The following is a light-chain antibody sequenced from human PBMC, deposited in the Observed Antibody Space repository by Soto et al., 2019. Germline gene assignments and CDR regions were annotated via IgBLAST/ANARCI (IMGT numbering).Light chain of an antibody. CDR3: HQYNNWPPFT. CDR1: QSVGSN. J-gene: IGKJ2*01. V-gene: IGKV3-15*01. CDR2: GAS. Sequence: EIVMTQSPATLSMSPGERATLSCRASQSVGSNLAWFQQKPGQAPRLLIYGASTRATGIPARFSGSGSGTDFTLTISSRQSEDFAVYYCHQYNNWPPFTFGQGTKLEI.